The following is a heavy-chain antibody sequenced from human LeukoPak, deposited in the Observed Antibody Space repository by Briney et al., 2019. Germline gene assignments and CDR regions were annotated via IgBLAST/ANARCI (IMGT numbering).Heavy chain of an antibody. CDR1: GFTFSSYA. Sequence: PGGSLRLSCAASGFTFSSYAMRWVRQAPGKGLEWVAFIRYDGSNKYYADSVKGRFTISRDNSKNTLYLQMNSLRAEDTAVYYCAKADSSGYYSYFQHWGQGTLVTVSS. V-gene: IGHV3-30*02. CDR2: IRYDGSNK. D-gene: IGHD3-22*01. CDR3: AKADSSGYYSYFQH. J-gene: IGHJ1*01.